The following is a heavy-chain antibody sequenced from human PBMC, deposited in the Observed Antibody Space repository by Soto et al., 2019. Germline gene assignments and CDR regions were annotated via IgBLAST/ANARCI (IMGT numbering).Heavy chain of an antibody. V-gene: IGHV4-31*03. CDR2: IYYSGST. CDR3: ARDQLLCSGGSCYSGFWFDP. J-gene: IGHJ5*02. D-gene: IGHD2-15*01. Sequence: TLSLTCTVSGGSISSGGYYWSWIRQHPGKGLERIGYIYYSGSTYYNPSLKSRVTISVDTSKNQFSLKLSSVTATDTAVYYCARDQLLCSGGSCYSGFWFDPWGQGTLVTVSS. CDR1: GGSISSGGYY.